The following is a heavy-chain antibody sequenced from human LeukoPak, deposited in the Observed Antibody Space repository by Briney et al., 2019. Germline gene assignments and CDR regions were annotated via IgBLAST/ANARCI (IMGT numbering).Heavy chain of an antibody. D-gene: IGHD2-2*01. V-gene: IGHV3-30*02. CDR2: IRYDGSNK. CDR1: GFTFSSYG. CDR3: AKDTVPAAMYYYYYMDV. J-gene: IGHJ6*03. Sequence: GGSLRLSCAASGFTFSSYGMHWVRRAPGKGLEWVAFIRYDGSNKYYADSVKGRFTISRDNSKNTLYLQMNSLRAEDTAVYYCAKDTVPAAMYYYYYMDVWGKGTTVTVSS.